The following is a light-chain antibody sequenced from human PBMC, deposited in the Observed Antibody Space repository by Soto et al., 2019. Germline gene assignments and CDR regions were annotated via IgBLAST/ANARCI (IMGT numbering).Light chain of an antibody. CDR2: GAS. V-gene: IGKV3-20*01. J-gene: IGKJ4*01. Sequence: EIVLTQSPGTLSLSPGERATLSCRASQSVSSSYLAWYQQKPGQAPRLLIYGASSRATGIPDRFSGSGSGTDFTLTIRRLEPEDFAVYYCQQDGSSPTFGGGTKVEIK. CDR3: QQDGSSPT. CDR1: QSVSSSY.